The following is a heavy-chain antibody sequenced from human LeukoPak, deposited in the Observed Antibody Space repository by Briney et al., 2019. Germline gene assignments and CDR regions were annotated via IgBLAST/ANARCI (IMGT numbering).Heavy chain of an antibody. Sequence: SETLSLTCAVYGGSFSDYYWSWIRQPPGKGLEWIGEINHSGSTNYNPSLKSRVTISVDTSKNQFSLKLSSVTAAGTAVYYCARHVYYGSGSYYNVYNWFDPWGQGTLVTVSS. CDR1: GGSFSDYY. CDR2: INHSGST. D-gene: IGHD3-10*01. J-gene: IGHJ5*02. CDR3: ARHVYYGSGSYYNVYNWFDP. V-gene: IGHV4-34*01.